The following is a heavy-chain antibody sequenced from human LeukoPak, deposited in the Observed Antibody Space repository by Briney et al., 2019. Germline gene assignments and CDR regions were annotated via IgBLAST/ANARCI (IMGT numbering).Heavy chain of an antibody. J-gene: IGHJ4*02. D-gene: IGHD2-15*01. CDR3: ARDGLGYCSGGSCGSFDY. V-gene: IGHV4-61*02. CDR1: GGSISSGSYY. CDR2: IYTSGST. Sequence: PSETLSLTCTVSGGSISSGSYYRSWIRQPAGKGLEWIGRIYTSGSTNYNPSLKSRVTISVDTSKNQFSLKLSSVTAADTAVYYCARDGLGYCSGGSCGSFDYWGQGTLVTVSS.